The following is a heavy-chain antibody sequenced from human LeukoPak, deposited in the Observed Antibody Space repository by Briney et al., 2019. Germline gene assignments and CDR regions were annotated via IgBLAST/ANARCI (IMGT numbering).Heavy chain of an antibody. D-gene: IGHD3-3*01. Sequence: ASVKVSCKASGYTFTSYGISWVRQAPGQGLEWMGWISAYNGNTDYAQKLQGRVTMTTDTSTSTAYMELRSLRSDDTAVYYCARDLSELRFLEWLSHDNWFDPWGQGTLVTVSS. CDR1: GYTFTSYG. CDR3: ARDLSELRFLEWLSHDNWFDP. CDR2: ISAYNGNT. V-gene: IGHV1-18*01. J-gene: IGHJ5*02.